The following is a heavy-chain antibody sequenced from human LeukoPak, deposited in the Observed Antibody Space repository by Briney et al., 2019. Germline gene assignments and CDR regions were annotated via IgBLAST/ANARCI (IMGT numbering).Heavy chain of an antibody. CDR2: INGDGSDT. J-gene: IGHJ4*02. CDR3: ASDDGYRSFDY. D-gene: IGHD5-24*01. Sequence: GGSLRLSCAASGINFSIYWMHWVRQAPGKGLVWVSRINGDGSDTSYADSVKGRFTISRDNAKNTLYLQINSLRAEDTAVYYCASDDGYRSFDYWGQGTLVTVSS. CDR1: GINFSIYW. V-gene: IGHV3-74*01.